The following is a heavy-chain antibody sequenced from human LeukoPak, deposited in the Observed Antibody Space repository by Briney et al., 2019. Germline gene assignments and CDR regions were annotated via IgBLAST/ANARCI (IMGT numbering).Heavy chain of an antibody. V-gene: IGHV3-7*01. J-gene: IGHJ4*02. D-gene: IGHD1-7*01. CDR3: ARGVSGTPGLADY. CDR2: IDPDGSGK. Sequence: PGGSLRLSCAVSGFTFNTFYMTWVRQPPGKGLEWVANIDPDGSGKNYVDSVKGRFTISRDNAKNPLFLHMNSLRTEDTAIYYCARGVSGTPGLADYWGQGTLATVSS. CDR1: GFTFNTFY.